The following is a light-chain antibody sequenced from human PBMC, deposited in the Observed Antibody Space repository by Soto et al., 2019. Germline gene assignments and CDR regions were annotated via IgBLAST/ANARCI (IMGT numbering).Light chain of an antibody. Sequence: DIQMTQSPSSLSASVGDRVTITCRASQSVSNFLNWYQHKPGKAPKLLIYAASSLQSGVPSRFSGSGSGTDFTLTISSLQPEDFATYYCQQSYSSPPTCGQGTKVEIK. CDR1: QSVSNF. CDR2: AAS. CDR3: QQSYSSPPT. V-gene: IGKV1-39*01. J-gene: IGKJ1*01.